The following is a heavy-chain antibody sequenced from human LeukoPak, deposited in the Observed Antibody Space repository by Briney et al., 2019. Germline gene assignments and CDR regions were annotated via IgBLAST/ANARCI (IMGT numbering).Heavy chain of an antibody. V-gene: IGHV3-23*01. D-gene: IGHD6-19*01. CDR2: ISDSGGST. CDR1: GFTFRNYD. CDR3: AKDLSRAVAADWFDP. Sequence: GGSLRLPCAASGFTFRNYDMSWVRPAPGKGLEWVSSISDSGGSTYYADSVKGRFTISRDNSKKTLYLQMTNLRAADTAVYYCAKDLSRAVAADWFDPWDQGSLVTVSS. J-gene: IGHJ5*02.